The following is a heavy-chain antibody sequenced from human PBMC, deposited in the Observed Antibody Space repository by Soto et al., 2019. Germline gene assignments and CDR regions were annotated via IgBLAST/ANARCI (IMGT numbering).Heavy chain of an antibody. Sequence: QVQLVESGGGVVQPGRSLRLSCAVSGFTVSTYGMHWVRQAPGKGLEWVAVISRDGGTKYYADSVKGRFTISRDNSRNTLFLEMNSLRGDDMAVYYCTGVVASGYWGQGPLVTVSS. CDR2: ISRDGGTK. CDR3: TGVVASGY. V-gene: IGHV3-30*03. CDR1: GFTVSTYG. J-gene: IGHJ4*02. D-gene: IGHD2-8*02.